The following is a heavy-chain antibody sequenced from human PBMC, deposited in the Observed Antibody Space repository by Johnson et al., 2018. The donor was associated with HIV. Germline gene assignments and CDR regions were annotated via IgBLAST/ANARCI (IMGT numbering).Heavy chain of an antibody. Sequence: QVQLVESVGGVVQPGRSLRLSCAASGFTFSSYGMHWVRQAPGKGLEWVAVIWYDGSNKYDADSVRGRFTLSRDNSKNTLYLQRNSLRAEDTAVYYCARDGGYSSSWYKYAFDIWGQGTMVTVSS. CDR3: ARDGGYSSSWYKYAFDI. CDR2: IWYDGSNK. V-gene: IGHV3-33*01. CDR1: GFTFSSYG. J-gene: IGHJ3*02. D-gene: IGHD6-13*01.